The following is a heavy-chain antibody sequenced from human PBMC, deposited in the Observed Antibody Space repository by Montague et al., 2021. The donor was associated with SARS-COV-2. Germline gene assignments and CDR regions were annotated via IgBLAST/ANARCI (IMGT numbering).Heavy chain of an antibody. V-gene: IGHV4-4*02. CDR3: ARGTIWSGELLTLWYFDY. Sequence: SETLSLTCAVSGGSISSSNWWSWVRQPPGKGLEWIGEIYHSGSTNYNPSLKSRVTISVDKSKNQFSLKLSSVTAADTAVYYCARGTIWSGELLTLWYFDYWGQGTLVTVSS. D-gene: IGHD3-10*01. J-gene: IGHJ4*02. CDR1: GGSISSSNW. CDR2: IYHSGST.